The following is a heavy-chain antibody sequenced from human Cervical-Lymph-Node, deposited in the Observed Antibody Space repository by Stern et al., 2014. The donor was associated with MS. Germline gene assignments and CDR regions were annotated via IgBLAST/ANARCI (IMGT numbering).Heavy chain of an antibody. CDR2: IIPIFGTA. J-gene: IGHJ6*02. D-gene: IGHD1-26*01. V-gene: IGHV1-69*01. Sequence: VQLVESGAEVMKPGSSVKVSCKASGGTFSSYALSWVRQAPGQGLAWVGGIIPIFGTANYAQKFQGRVTITADESTSTAYMELSSLRSEDTAVYYCARGELKEGLVRGMDVWGQGTTVTVSS. CDR3: ARGELKEGLVRGMDV. CDR1: GGTFSSYA.